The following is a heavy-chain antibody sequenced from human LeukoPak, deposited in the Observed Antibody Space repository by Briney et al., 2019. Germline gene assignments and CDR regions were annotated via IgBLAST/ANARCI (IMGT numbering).Heavy chain of an antibody. CDR2: IYYSGST. Sequence: SETLSLTCTVSGGSISSYYRSWIRQPPGKGLEWIGYIYYSGSTNYHPSLKSRVTISVDTSKNQFSLKLSSVTAADTAVYYCAREGYYGSGALIDYWGQGTLVTVSS. CDR3: AREGYYGSGALIDY. CDR1: GGSISSYY. D-gene: IGHD3-10*01. V-gene: IGHV4-59*01. J-gene: IGHJ4*02.